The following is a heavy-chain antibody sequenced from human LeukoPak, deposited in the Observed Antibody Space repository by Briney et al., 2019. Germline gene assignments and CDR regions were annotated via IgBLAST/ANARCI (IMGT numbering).Heavy chain of an antibody. CDR3: ARVPYSSGWYAQLDY. CDR2: IIPIFGTA. V-gene: IGHV1-69*13. D-gene: IGHD6-19*01. Sequence: ASVKVSCKASGGTCSSYAISWVRQAPGQGLEWMGGIIPIFGTANYAQKFQGRVTITADESTSTAYMELSSLRSEDTAVYYCARVPYSSGWYAQLDYWGQGTLVTVSS. J-gene: IGHJ4*02. CDR1: GGTCSSYA.